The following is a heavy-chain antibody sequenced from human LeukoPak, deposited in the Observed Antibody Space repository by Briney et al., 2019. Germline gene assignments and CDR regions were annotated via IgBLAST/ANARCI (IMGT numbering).Heavy chain of an antibody. J-gene: IGHJ4*02. V-gene: IGHV1-2*02. Sequence: ASVKVSCKASGYTFTGYYMHWVRQAPGQGLEWMGWINPNSGGTNYAQTFQGRVTMTRDTSISTAYTELSRLRSDDTAVYYCARVGIAAAGTGYFDYWGQGTLVTVSS. D-gene: IGHD6-13*01. CDR1: GYTFTGYY. CDR3: ARVGIAAAGTGYFDY. CDR2: INPNSGGT.